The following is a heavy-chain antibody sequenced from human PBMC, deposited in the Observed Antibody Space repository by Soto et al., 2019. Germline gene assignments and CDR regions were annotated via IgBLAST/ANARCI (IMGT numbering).Heavy chain of an antibody. CDR1: GFTFSSYA. V-gene: IGHV3-30-3*01. CDR3: ARDEGRGYCSTTSCQRKPPFDY. D-gene: IGHD2-2*01. Sequence: QVQLVESGGGVVQPGRSLRLSCAASGFTFSSYAMHWVRQAPGKGLEWVAVISYDGSNKYYEDSGKGRFSMSRDNSKNTLHLQMNSLRAKATAVYYCARDEGRGYCSTTSCQRKPPFDYWGKATMVTVSS. J-gene: IGHJ4*02. CDR2: ISYDGSNK.